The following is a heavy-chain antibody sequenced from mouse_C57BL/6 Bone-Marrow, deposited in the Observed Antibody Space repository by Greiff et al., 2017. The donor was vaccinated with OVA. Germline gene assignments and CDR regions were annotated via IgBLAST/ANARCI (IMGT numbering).Heavy chain of an antibody. CDR1: GYAFTNYL. CDR3: ARSYYDYAFDY. V-gene: IGHV1-54*01. D-gene: IGHD2-4*01. J-gene: IGHJ2*01. Sequence: VQLQESGAELVRPGTSVKVSCKASGYAFTNYLIEWVKQRPGQGLEWIGVINPGSGGTNYNEKFKGKATLTADKSSSTAYMQLSSLTSEDSAVYFGARSYYDYAFDYWGQGTTLTVSS. CDR2: INPGSGGT.